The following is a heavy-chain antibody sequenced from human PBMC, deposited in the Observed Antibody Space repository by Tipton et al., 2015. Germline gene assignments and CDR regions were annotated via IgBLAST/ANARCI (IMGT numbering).Heavy chain of an antibody. CDR2: IKQDGSEK. V-gene: IGHV3-7*01. D-gene: IGHD2-2*01. J-gene: IGHJ5*02. CDR1: GFTLSTYW. Sequence: SLRLSCVASGFTLSTYWMTWVRQAPGKGLEWVAIIKQDGSEKYYVDSVEGRFTISRDNAKNSLYLQMNSLRAEDTAVYYCAKDPPRDIVIVPAADDWFDRWGQGTLVTVSS. CDR3: AKDPPRDIVIVPAADDWFDR.